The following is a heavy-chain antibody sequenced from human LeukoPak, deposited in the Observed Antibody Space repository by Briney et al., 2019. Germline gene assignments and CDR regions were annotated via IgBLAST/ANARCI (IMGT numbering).Heavy chain of an antibody. CDR2: INTDGSST. J-gene: IGHJ4*02. CDR1: GFTFSSYW. Sequence: GGSLRLSCAASGFTFSSYWMHWVRQAPGKGLVWVSRINTDGSSTSYADSVKGRFTISRDNAKNTLYLQMNSPRAEDTAVYYCASESDGYNRHFDYWGRGTLVTASS. V-gene: IGHV3-74*01. CDR3: ASESDGYNRHFDY. D-gene: IGHD5-24*01.